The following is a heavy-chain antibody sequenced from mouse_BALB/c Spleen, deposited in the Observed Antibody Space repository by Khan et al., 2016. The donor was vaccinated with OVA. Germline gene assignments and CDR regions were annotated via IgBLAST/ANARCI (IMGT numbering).Heavy chain of an antibody. CDR3: TRLAYYYDSEGFAY. CDR1: GFTFSTYG. V-gene: IGHV5-6*01. CDR2: VSTGGGYT. D-gene: IGHD1-1*01. J-gene: IGHJ3*01. Sequence: EVQVVESGGDLVKPGGSLKLSCAASGFTFSTYGMSWVRQTPDKRLEWVATVSTGGGYTYYPDSVMGRFTISRDNAKNTLYLQMSGLKSEDTAMFYCTRLAYYYDSEGFAYWGQGTLVTVSA.